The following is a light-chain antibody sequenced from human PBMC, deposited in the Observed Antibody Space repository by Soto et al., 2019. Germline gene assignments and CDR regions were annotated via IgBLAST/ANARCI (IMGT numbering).Light chain of an antibody. V-gene: IGLV2-14*01. CDR1: SSDVGGYNH. Sequence: QSALTQPASLSGSPGQSITISCTGSSSDVGGYNHVSWYQQHPGKAPRLMIYEVSNRLSGVSNRFSGSKSGNTAFLTISGLQADDEGDYYCSSYSSSSTPVVFGGGTKVTVL. CDR3: SSYSSSSTPVV. J-gene: IGLJ2*01. CDR2: EVS.